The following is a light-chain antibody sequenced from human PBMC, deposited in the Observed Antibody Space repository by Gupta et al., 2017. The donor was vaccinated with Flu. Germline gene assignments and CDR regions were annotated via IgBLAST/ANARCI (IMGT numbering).Light chain of an antibody. J-gene: IGLJ3*02. V-gene: IGLV6-57*01. CDR2: EDN. CDR3: QSFDVSNHWV. CDR1: SGSIVSSY. Sequence: NFMLTQPHSVSGSPGKTVTISCTRSSGSIVSSYVQWYQQRPGSSPTTVICEDNRRPSGVPDRFSGSIDSSSNSASLTISGRKTEDEADYYCQSFDVSNHWVFGGGTKLTVL.